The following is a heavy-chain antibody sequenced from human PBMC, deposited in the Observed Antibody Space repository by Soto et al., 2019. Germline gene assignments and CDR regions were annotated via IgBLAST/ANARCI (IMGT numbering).Heavy chain of an antibody. J-gene: IGHJ5*02. CDR1: GGTFSSYA. V-gene: IGHV1-69*12. Sequence: QVQLVQSGAEVKKPGSSVKVSCKASGGTFSSYAISWVRQAPGQGLEWMGGIIPSFGTANYAQKFQGRVTITADESTSTAYMELSSLRSEDTAVYYCARDLPLAVAGTNWFDPWGQGTLVTVSS. D-gene: IGHD6-19*01. CDR3: ARDLPLAVAGTNWFDP. CDR2: IIPSFGTA.